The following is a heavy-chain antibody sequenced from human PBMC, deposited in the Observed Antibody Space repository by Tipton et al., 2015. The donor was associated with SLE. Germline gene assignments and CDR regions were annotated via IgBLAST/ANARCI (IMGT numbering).Heavy chain of an antibody. CDR3: ARGWDYLDQAGIDY. J-gene: IGHJ4*02. Sequence: TLSLTCAVYGGSFSGSYWRWIRQPPGKGLEWIGEINHSGSTNYNPSLKSRVTISVDTSKNQFSLKLRSVTAADTAVYYCARGWDYLDQAGIDYWGQGTLVTVSS. D-gene: IGHD1-7*01. CDR1: GGSFSGSY. V-gene: IGHV4-34*01. CDR2: INHSGST.